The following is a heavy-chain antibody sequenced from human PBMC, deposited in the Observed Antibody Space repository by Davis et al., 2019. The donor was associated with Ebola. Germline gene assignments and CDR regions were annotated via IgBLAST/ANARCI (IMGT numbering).Heavy chain of an antibody. CDR3: ARDTIFYGMDV. J-gene: IGHJ6*04. V-gene: IGHV1-18*01. CDR2: ISAYNGNT. CDR1: GGTFTNYA. Sequence: AASVKVSCKTSGGTFTNYAVNWVRQAPGQGLEWMGWISAYNGNTNYAQKLQGRVTMTTDTSTSTAYMELRSLRSDDTAVYYCARDTIFYGMDVWGKGTTVTVSS. D-gene: IGHD3-3*01.